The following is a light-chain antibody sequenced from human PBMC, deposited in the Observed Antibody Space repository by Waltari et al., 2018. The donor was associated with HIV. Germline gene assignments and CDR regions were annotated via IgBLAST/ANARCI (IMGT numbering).Light chain of an antibody. CDR3: QSYDSSLSSWI. CDR2: GNT. V-gene: IGLV1-40*01. CDR1: TSNIGAPFD. J-gene: IGLJ2*01. Sequence: QSVLTQPPSLSGAPGQRVTIPCTGSTSNIGAPFDVHWYQQFPDKAPKLRIHGNTLRPSGVPDRFSASTSGSSASLAITVLHLEDEATYYCQSYDSSLSSWIFGGGTKLTVL.